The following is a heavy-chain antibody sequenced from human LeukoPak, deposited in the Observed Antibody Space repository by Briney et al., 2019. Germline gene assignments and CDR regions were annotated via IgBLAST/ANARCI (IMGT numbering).Heavy chain of an antibody. J-gene: IGHJ4*02. CDR3: ARVRYYYDSSGYSFRSKQMYYFDY. D-gene: IGHD3-22*01. CDR1: GFTFSSYG. CDR2: ISSSSSTI. V-gene: IGHV3-48*01. Sequence: QTGGSLRLSCAASGFTFSSYGMTWVRQAPGKGLEWVSYISSSSSTIYYADSVEGRFTISRDNAKNSLYLQLNSLRAEDTAVYYCARVRYYYDSSGYSFRSKQMYYFDYWGQGTLVTVSS.